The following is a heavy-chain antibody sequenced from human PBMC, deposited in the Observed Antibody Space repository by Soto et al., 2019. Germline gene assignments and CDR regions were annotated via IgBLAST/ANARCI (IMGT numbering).Heavy chain of an antibody. J-gene: IGHJ6*02. D-gene: IGHD3-3*01. Sequence: SVKVSCKASGYTFTSYGISWVRQAPGQGLEWMGGIIPIIGKANYAQKFQGRVTITADESTSTAYMELSSLRSEDTAVYYRATHKGYDFWSGSERYYGMDVWGQGTTVTVSS. V-gene: IGHV1-69*13. CDR2: IIPIIGKA. CDR3: ATHKGYDFWSGSERYYGMDV. CDR1: GYTFTSYG.